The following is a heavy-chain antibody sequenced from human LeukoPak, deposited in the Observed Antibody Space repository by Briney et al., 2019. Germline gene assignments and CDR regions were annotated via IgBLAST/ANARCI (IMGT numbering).Heavy chain of an antibody. V-gene: IGHV1-69*13. J-gene: IGHJ4*02. CDR1: GYTFTSYG. CDR3: ARGSGETGGYYYVY. Sequence: SVKVSCKASGYTFTSYGISWVRQAPGQGLEWMGGIIPIFGTANYAQKFQGRVTITADESARTAYMELRTLRSEDTAIYYCARGSGETGGYYYVYWGRGTPVTVSS. CDR2: IIPIFGTA. D-gene: IGHD3-22*01.